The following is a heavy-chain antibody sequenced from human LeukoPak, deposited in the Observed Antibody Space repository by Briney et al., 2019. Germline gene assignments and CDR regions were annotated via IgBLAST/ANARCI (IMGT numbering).Heavy chain of an antibody. CDR1: GGSISSYY. D-gene: IGHD6-13*01. CDR2: IYTSGST. CDR3: ARQVVGSSWSYYYYYCMDV. Sequence: SETLSLTCTVSGGSISSYYWSWIRQPPGKGLEWIGYIYTSGSTNYNPSLKSRVTISVDTSKNQFSLKLSSVTAADTAVYYCARQVVGSSWSYYYYYCMDVWGKGTTVTVSS. J-gene: IGHJ6*03. V-gene: IGHV4-4*09.